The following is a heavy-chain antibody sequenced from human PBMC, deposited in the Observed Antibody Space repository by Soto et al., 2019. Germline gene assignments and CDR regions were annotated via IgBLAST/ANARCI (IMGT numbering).Heavy chain of an antibody. CDR1: GGSISSSSYY. Sequence: QLQLQESGPGLVKPSETLSLTCTVSGGSISSSSYYWGWIRQPPGKGLEWIGSIYYSGGTNYNPSIRRRVTISVEPSKNQFSLKLSSVTAADTAVYYCARLYSSSWYVDYWGQGPLVTVSS. D-gene: IGHD6-13*01. CDR2: IYYSGGT. J-gene: IGHJ4*02. V-gene: IGHV4-39*01. CDR3: ARLYSSSWYVDY.